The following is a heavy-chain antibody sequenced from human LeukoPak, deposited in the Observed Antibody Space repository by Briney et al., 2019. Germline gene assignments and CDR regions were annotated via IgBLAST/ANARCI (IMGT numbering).Heavy chain of an antibody. Sequence: SETLSLTCAVYGESFSGYFWTWIRQPPGKGLEWIGEINHGGSTNYNPSLKSRVTISVDTSKNQFSLKLSSVTAADTAVYYCARDGDSSSWGNWFDLWGQGTLVTVSS. CDR1: GESFSGYF. V-gene: IGHV4-34*01. D-gene: IGHD6-13*01. CDR3: ARDGDSSSWGNWFDL. J-gene: IGHJ5*02. CDR2: INHGGST.